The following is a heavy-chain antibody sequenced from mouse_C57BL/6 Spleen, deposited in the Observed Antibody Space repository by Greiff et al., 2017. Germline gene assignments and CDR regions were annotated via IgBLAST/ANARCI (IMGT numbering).Heavy chain of an antibody. V-gene: IGHV1-69*01. Sequence: VQLQQPGAELVMPGASVKLSCKASGYTFTSYWMHWVKQRPGQGLEWIGEIDPSDSYTNYNQKFKGKSTLTVDKSSSTAYMQLSSLTSEDSAVYYCALLTGYYYAMDYWGQGTSVTVSS. CDR3: ALLTGYYYAMDY. CDR1: GYTFTSYW. CDR2: IDPSDSYT. J-gene: IGHJ4*01. D-gene: IGHD4-1*01.